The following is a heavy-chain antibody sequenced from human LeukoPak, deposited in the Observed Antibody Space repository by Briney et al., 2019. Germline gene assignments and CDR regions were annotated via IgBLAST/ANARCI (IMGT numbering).Heavy chain of an antibody. Sequence: SETLSLTCTVSGYSISSSYYWSWIRQPAGKGLEWIGRIYTSGSTNYNPSLKSRVTMSVDTSKNQFSLKLSSVTAADTAVYYCARAGYYYDSSGSSVYMDVWGKGTTVTISS. D-gene: IGHD3-22*01. CDR2: IYTSGST. V-gene: IGHV4-4*07. J-gene: IGHJ6*03. CDR3: ARAGYYYDSSGSSVYMDV. CDR1: GYSISSSYY.